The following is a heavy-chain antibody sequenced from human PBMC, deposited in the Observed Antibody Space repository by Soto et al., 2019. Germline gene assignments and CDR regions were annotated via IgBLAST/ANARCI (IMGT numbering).Heavy chain of an antibody. D-gene: IGHD1-26*01. Sequence: QVQLVQSGVEVKKPGSSVKVSCKASGGTFSSYSINWVRQAPGQGLEWMGEIIPICGTANYAQKFQGRVTITADDSTSTAYMELSSLRAEDTAVYYCARDGGRLSGGIDYWGQGTLVTVSS. CDR3: ARDGGRLSGGIDY. J-gene: IGHJ4*02. CDR2: IIPICGTA. V-gene: IGHV1-69*01. CDR1: GGTFSSYS.